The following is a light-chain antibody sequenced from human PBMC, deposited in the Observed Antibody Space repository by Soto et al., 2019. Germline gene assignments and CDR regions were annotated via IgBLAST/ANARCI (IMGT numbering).Light chain of an antibody. V-gene: IGLV2-14*03. J-gene: IGLJ1*01. CDR1: SSDVGGYNY. Sequence: LTQPASVSGSPGQSITISCTGTSSDVGGYNYVSWYQRHPGKAPKLMIFDVSNRPSGVSNRFSGSKSANTASLTISGLQAEDEADYSCSSYTSSTTPYVFGTGTKVTVL. CDR2: DVS. CDR3: SSYTSSTTPYV.